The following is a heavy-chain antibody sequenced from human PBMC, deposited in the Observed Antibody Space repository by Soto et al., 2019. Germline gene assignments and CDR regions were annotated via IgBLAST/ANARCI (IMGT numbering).Heavy chain of an antibody. Sequence: PGESLKISCKGSGYSFTSYCIGWVRRMPGKGLEWMGIIYPGDSDTRYSPSFQGQVTISADKSISTAYLQWSSLKASDTAMYYCSSHDSNGYNAFHIWGQGAMVTVSS. V-gene: IGHV5-51*01. CDR3: SSHDSNGYNAFHI. D-gene: IGHD3-22*01. CDR2: IYPGDSDT. J-gene: IGHJ3*02. CDR1: GYSFTSYC.